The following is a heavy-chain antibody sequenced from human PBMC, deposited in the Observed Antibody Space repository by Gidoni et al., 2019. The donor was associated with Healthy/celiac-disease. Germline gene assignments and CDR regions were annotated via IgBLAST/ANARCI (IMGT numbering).Heavy chain of an antibody. J-gene: IGHJ6*02. CDR2: IRYDGSNK. D-gene: IGHD6-13*01. CDR3: AKRMSIAAAGISYYGMDV. V-gene: IGHV3-30*02. Sequence: QVQLVESGGGVVQPGGSLRLSCAASGFTFSSYGMHWVRQAPGKGLEWVAFIRYDGSNKYYADSVKGRFTISIDNSKNTLYLQMNSLRAEDTAVYYCAKRMSIAAAGISYYGMDVWGQGTTVTVSS. CDR1: GFTFSSYG.